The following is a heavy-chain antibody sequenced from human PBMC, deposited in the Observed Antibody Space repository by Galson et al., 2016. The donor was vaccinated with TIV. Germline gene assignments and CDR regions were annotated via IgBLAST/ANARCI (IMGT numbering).Heavy chain of an antibody. CDR1: GYGFVDYW. CDR3: ARTAGGIDQ. Sequence: QSGAEVKKPGESLKISCKHSGYGFVDYWIVWVRQRPGKGLEWMVIVYLGDSVTRYSPSFQGQVAISADKSSNTAYLQWSSLQASDTAMYYCARTAGGIDQWGQGTLVTVSS. J-gene: IGHJ4*02. CDR2: VYLGDSVT. D-gene: IGHD1-26*01. V-gene: IGHV5-51*01.